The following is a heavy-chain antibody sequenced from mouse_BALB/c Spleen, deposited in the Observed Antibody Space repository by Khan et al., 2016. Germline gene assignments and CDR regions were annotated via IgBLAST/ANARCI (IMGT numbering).Heavy chain of an antibody. CDR1: GYSITSDYA. V-gene: IGHV3-2*02. J-gene: IGHJ2*01. CDR2: ISYSGST. Sequence: EVQLQESGPGLVKPSQSLSLTCTVTGYSITSDYAWNWIRQFPGNKLEWMGYISYSGSTSYNPSLKSRISITRDTSKNQFFLQLNSVTTEDTATSYCARYYYGSRYYFDYWGQGTTLTVSS. CDR3: ARYYYGSRYYFDY. D-gene: IGHD1-1*01.